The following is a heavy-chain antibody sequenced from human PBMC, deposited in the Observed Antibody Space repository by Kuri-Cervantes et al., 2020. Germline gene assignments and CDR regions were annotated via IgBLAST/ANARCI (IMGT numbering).Heavy chain of an antibody. V-gene: IGHV1-18*01. D-gene: IGHD4/OR15-4a*01. Sequence: ASVKVSCKASGYTFTSYGISWVRQAPGQGLEWMGWISAYNGNTNYAQKLQGRVTMTTDTSTSTAYMELRSLRSDDTAVYYCAREWDLPDYDYYGMDVWGQGTMVTVSS. CDR2: ISAYNGNT. CDR3: AREWDLPDYDYYGMDV. CDR1: GYTFTSYG. J-gene: IGHJ6*02.